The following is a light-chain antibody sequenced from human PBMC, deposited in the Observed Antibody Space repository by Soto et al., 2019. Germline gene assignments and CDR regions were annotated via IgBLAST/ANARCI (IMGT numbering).Light chain of an antibody. CDR1: ESISSSY. V-gene: IGKV3D-20*02. CDR2: GAS. J-gene: IGKJ5*01. CDR3: QQRSNWPGT. Sequence: ILLTQSPGTLSLSPGERATLSCRATESISSSYLAWYQQKPGQAPRLLIYGASSRATGIPVRFSGSGSETDFTLTITRLEPEDFAVYYCQQRSNWPGTFGQGTRLEIK.